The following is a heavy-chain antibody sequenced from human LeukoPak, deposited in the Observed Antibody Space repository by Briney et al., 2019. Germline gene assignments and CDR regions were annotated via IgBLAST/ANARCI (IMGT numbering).Heavy chain of an antibody. CDR1: GYTFTDYY. V-gene: IGHV1-2*02. CDR3: ARTFTATYVGFGP. D-gene: IGHD3-16*01. J-gene: IGHJ5*02. CDR2: INPKSGGT. Sequence: ASVKVPCKASGYTFTDYYMHWVRQAPGQGLDWMGWINPKSGGTNYAQRFQGRVTMTRDTSISIAYMELSGLRSDDTAVYYCARTFTATYVGFGPWGQGTLVTVS.